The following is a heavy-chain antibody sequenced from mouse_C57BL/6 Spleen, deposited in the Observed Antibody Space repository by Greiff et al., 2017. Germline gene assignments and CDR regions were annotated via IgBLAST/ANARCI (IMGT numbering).Heavy chain of an antibody. V-gene: IGHV1-72*01. D-gene: IGHD4-1*01. CDR2: IDPNSGGT. Sequence: QVQLQQPGAELVKPGASVKLSCKASGYTFTSYWMHWVKRRPGRGLEWIGRIDPNSGGTKYNEQFKSKATLTVDKPSITAYMQLSSLTSEDSAVYYCARAWDGYAMGYWGQGTSVTVSS. J-gene: IGHJ4*01. CDR1: GYTFTSYW. CDR3: ARAWDGYAMGY.